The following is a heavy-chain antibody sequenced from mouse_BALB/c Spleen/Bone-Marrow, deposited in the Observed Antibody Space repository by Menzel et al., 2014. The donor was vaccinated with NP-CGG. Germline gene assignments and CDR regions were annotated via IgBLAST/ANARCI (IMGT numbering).Heavy chain of an antibody. Sequence: EVQLVESGGGLVQPGGSLRLSCATSGFTFTDYYMNWVRQPPGKALEWLGFIRNEANGYTTEFSASVKGRFTISRDNSQSILYLQMNTLRAEDSATYYCARDIGGITLDYWGQGTTLTVSS. CDR3: ARDIGGITLDY. CDR2: IRNEANGYTT. J-gene: IGHJ2*01. V-gene: IGHV7-3*02. D-gene: IGHD1-1*01. CDR1: GFTFTDYY.